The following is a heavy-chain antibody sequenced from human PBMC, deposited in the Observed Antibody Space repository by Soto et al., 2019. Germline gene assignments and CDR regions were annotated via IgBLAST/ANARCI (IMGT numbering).Heavy chain of an antibody. V-gene: IGHV3-11*01. CDR2: ISSSGGAI. CDR1: GFTFSDYY. Sequence: PGGSVRLSCAASGFTFSDYYMSWIRQAPGKGLEWISYISSSGGAIYHADSVKGRFTISRDNAKNSLYLQMNGLRAEDTAVYYCARDLKPREALAPYYFDYWGQGTLVTVSS. D-gene: IGHD1-1*01. J-gene: IGHJ4*02. CDR3: ARDLKPREALAPYYFDY.